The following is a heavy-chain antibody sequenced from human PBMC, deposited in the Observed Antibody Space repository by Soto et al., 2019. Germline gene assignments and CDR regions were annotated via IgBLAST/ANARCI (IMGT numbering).Heavy chain of an antibody. CDR3: ARGHYYDSSGYYGY. CDR1: GGSISSGGYY. Sequence: PSETLSLTCTVSGGSISSGGYYWSWIRQHPGKGLEWIGYIYYSGSTCYNPSLKSRVTISVDTSKNQFSLKLSSVTAADTAVYYCARGHYYDSSGYYGYWGQGTLVTVSS. CDR2: IYYSGST. J-gene: IGHJ4*02. D-gene: IGHD3-22*01. V-gene: IGHV4-31*03.